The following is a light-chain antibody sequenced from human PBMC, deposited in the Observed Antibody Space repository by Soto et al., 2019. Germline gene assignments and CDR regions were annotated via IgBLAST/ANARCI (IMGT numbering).Light chain of an antibody. CDR1: SSDVGGYNY. CDR3: ISYTSGSTRV. J-gene: IGLJ3*02. Sequence: QSALTQPASVSGSPGQSITISCTGTSSDVGGYNYVFWYLQHPGKAPKLVIYDVSNRPSVVSNRFSGSKSGNTASLTISALQAEDESDYYCISYTSGSTRVFGGGTKRTVL. CDR2: DVS. V-gene: IGLV2-14*01.